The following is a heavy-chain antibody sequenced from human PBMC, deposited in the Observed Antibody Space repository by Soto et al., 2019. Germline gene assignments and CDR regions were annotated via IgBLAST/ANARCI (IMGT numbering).Heavy chain of an antibody. D-gene: IGHD3-3*01. V-gene: IGHV3-49*03. CDR1: GFTFGDYP. CDR3: TRDFRRGFYPPTGGY. J-gene: IGHJ4*02. Sequence: GGSLRLSCTTSGFTFGDYPVSWFRQAPGKGLEWVGFIRSKAYGATTEYAASVKGRFTISRDDSRTIAYLQMNSLKAEDTAVYCCTRDFRRGFYPPTGGYWGQGTLVTVSS. CDR2: IRSKAYGATT.